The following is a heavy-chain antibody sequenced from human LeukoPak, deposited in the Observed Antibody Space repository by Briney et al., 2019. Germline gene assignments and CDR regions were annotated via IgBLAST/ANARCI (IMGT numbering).Heavy chain of an antibody. D-gene: IGHD1-1*01. J-gene: IGHJ4*02. Sequence: ASVKVSCKASGYTFTSYDINWVRQATGQGLEWMGWMNPNSGNTGYAQKFQGRVTMTRNTSVSTAYMELSSLRSEDTAVYYCARGLGNDGIFDYWGQGTLVTVSS. CDR1: GYTFTSYD. CDR2: MNPNSGNT. V-gene: IGHV1-8*01. CDR3: ARGLGNDGIFDY.